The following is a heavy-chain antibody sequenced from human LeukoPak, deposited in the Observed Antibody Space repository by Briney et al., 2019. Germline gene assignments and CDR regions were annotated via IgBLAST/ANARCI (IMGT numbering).Heavy chain of an antibody. CDR2: MNPNSGNT. V-gene: IGHV1-8*03. Sequence: ASVKVSCKASGYTFTSYDINWVRQATGQGLEWMGWMNPNSGNTGYAQKFQGRVTITADESTSTAYMELSSLRSEDTAVYYCARGEIVVPAAIPSTFDYWGQGTLVTVSS. CDR1: GYTFTSYD. CDR3: ARGEIVVPAAIPSTFDY. J-gene: IGHJ4*02. D-gene: IGHD2-2*02.